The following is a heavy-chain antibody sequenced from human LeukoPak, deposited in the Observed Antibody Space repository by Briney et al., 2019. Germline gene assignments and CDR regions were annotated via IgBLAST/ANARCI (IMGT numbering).Heavy chain of an antibody. CDR1: GGSISSYY. D-gene: IGHD1-7*01. CDR3: AVLGNYALNY. J-gene: IGHJ4*02. V-gene: IGHV4-59*13. Sequence: TSETLSLTCTVSGGSISSYYWSWIRQPPGKGLEWIGYLYYSGSTNYSPSLKSRVTISVDTSKNQLSLKLSSVTAADTAVYYCAVLGNYALNYWGQGTLVTVSS. CDR2: LYYSGST.